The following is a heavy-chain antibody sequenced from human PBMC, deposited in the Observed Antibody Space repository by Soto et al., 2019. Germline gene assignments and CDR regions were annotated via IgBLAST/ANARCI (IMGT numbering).Heavy chain of an antibody. Sequence: EVQLLESGGGLVQPGGSQRLSCAASGFTFSSYAMSWVRQAPGKGLEWVSAISGSGGTTYYADSVKGRFTFSRDNSKNTLYLQMNSLRAEDTAVYYCAKTANGWFSAFDFWGQGTMVTVSS. CDR2: ISGSGGTT. CDR1: GFTFSSYA. V-gene: IGHV3-23*01. D-gene: IGHD6-19*01. J-gene: IGHJ3*01. CDR3: AKTANGWFSAFDF.